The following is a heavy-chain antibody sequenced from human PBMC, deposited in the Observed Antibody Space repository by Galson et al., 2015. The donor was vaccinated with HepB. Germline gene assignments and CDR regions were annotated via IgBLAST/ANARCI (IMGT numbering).Heavy chain of an antibody. D-gene: IGHD3-22*01. CDR2: IIPIFGTA. CDR1: GGTFSSYA. J-gene: IGHJ4*02. Sequence: SVKVSCKASGGTFSSYAISWVRQAPGQGLEWMGGIIPIFGTANYAQKFQGRVTITADESTSTAYMELSSLRSEDTAVYYCARQGYYDSSGYYYHSDYWGQGTLVTVSS. V-gene: IGHV1-69*13. CDR3: ARQGYYDSSGYYYHSDY.